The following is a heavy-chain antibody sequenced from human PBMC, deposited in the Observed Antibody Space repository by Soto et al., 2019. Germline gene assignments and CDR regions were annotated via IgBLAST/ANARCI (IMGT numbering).Heavy chain of an antibody. V-gene: IGHV3-15*01. CDR3: TTAAGRSSGYFDY. Sequence: GGSLRLSCAASGFTFSNAWMSWVRQAPGKGLEWVGHIKSKTDGGTTDYAAPVKGRFTISRDDSKNTLYLQMNSLKTEDTAVYYCTTAAGRSSGYFDYWGQGTLVTVSS. D-gene: IGHD3-22*01. CDR2: IKSKTDGGTT. CDR1: GFTFSNAW. J-gene: IGHJ4*02.